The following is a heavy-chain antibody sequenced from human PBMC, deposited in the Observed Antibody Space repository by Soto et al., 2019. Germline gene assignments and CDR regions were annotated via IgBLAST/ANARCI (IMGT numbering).Heavy chain of an antibody. CDR1: GFTFSSYW. CDR2: INSYGSST. D-gene: IGHD5-18*01. J-gene: IGHJ4*02. V-gene: IGHV3-74*01. Sequence: GSLRLSCAASGFTFSSYWMDWVRQAPGKGLVWVSRINSYGSSTNYADSVKGRFTISRDNAKNTLYLQMNSLRAEDTAIYYCARGPPMATATDFWGQGTLVTVSS. CDR3: ARGPPMATATDF.